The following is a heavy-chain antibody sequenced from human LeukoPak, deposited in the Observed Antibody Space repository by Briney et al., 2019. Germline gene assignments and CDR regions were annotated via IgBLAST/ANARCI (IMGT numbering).Heavy chain of an antibody. J-gene: IGHJ4*02. CDR2: INHSGST. CDR3: ARGDGRQQLVLVY. CDR1: GGSISSGGYY. V-gene: IGHV4-30-2*06. D-gene: IGHD6-13*01. Sequence: SQTLSLTCTVSGGSISSGGYYWSWIRQSPGTGLEWIGEINHSGSTNYSPSLKSRVTISVDTSKNQFSLKLSSVTAADTAVYYCARGDGRQQLVLVYWGQGTLVTVSS.